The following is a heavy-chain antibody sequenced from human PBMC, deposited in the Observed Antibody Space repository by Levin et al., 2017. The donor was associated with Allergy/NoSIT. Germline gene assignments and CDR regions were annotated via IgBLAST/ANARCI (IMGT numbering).Heavy chain of an antibody. J-gene: IGHJ4*02. V-gene: IGHV3-21*01. CDR3: AGDRSGSDYNPLGY. CDR2: ISSSSSYI. D-gene: IGHD1-26*01. CDR1: GFTFSSYS. Sequence: GGSLRLSCAASGFTFSSYSMNWVRQAPGKGLEWVSPISSSSSYIYYADSVKGRFTISRDNAKNSLYLQMNSLRVEDTAVYYCAGDRSGSDYNPLGYWGQGTLVTVSS.